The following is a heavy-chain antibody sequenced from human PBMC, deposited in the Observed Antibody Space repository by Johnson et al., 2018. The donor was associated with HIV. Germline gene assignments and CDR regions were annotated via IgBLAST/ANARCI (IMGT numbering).Heavy chain of an antibody. CDR3: ARGPSQLYWPDVAFDI. D-gene: IGHD2-8*02. Sequence: QVQLVESGGGVVQPGRSLRLSCAASGFTFSSYGMHWVRQAPGKGLEWVAFIRYDGKNKYYIESLKGRFTISRDNSKNTLYLQMNSLRAEDTAVYYCARGPSQLYWPDVAFDIWGQGTTVTVSS. CDR1: GFTFSSYG. CDR2: IRYDGKNK. V-gene: IGHV3-33*08. J-gene: IGHJ3*02.